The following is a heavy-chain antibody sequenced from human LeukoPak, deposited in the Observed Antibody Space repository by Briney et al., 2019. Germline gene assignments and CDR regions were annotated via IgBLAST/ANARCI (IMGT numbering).Heavy chain of an antibody. D-gene: IGHD2-2*02. CDR1: GGSIRSYY. CDR2: IYTSGST. CDR3: ARGLGSLKRRYLDY. V-gene: IGHV4-4*07. J-gene: IGHJ4*02. Sequence: SETLSLTCTVSGGSIRSYYWSWIRQPAGKGLEWIGRIYTSGSTNYNPSLKSRVTMSVDTSKNQFSLKLSSVTAADTAVYYCARGLGSLKRRYLDYWGQGTLVTVSS.